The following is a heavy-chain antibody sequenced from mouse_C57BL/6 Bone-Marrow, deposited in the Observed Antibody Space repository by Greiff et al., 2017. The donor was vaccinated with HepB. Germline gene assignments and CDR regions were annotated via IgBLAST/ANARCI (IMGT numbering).Heavy chain of an antibody. CDR2: IYPGSGNT. D-gene: IGHD2-4*01. CDR3: ARGYDYD. CDR1: GYTFTDYY. Sequence: VKVVESGAELVRPGASVKLSCKASGYTFTDYYINWVKQRSGQGLEWIARIYPGSGNTYYNEKFKGKATLTAEKSSSTAYMQLSSLTSEDSAVYFCARGYDYDWGQGTLVTVSA. J-gene: IGHJ3*01. V-gene: IGHV1-76*01.